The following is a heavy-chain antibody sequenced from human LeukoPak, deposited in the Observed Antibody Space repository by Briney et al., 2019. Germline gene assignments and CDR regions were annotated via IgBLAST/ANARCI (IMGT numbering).Heavy chain of an antibody. CDR2: ISWKRGNI. CDR3: AKGRGAVAGKGDFDY. V-gene: IGHV3-9*03. D-gene: IGHD6-19*01. CDR1: GFTLDDYA. J-gene: IGHJ4*02. Sequence: PGRSLRLSCAASGFTLDDYAMHWVRHAPGECREWVSGISWKRGNIGYADSVKGRFTISRDNANNSLYLQMNSLRAEDMALYYCAKGRGAVAGKGDFDYWGQGTLVTVSS.